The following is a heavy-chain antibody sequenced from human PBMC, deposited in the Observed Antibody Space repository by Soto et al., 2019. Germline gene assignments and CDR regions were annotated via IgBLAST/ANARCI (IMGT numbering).Heavy chain of an antibody. CDR1: GDSISSYY. J-gene: IGHJ4*02. D-gene: IGHD4-17*01. CDR2: IHYSGST. CDR3: ARHDTLHGYYDY. V-gene: IGHV4-59*08. Sequence: QVQLQESGPGLVKPSETLSLTCTVSGDSISSYYWSWIRQPPGKGLEWIGYIHYSGSTNYNPSLKSRVTISVDTSKNQLSLRRSSVTAADTAVYYWARHDTLHGYYDYWGQGTLVTVSS.